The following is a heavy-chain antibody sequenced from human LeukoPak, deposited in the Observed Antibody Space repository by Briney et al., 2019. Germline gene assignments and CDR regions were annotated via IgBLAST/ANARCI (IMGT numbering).Heavy chain of an antibody. Sequence: NPSETLSLTCTVSGGSISNYYWSWIRQPPGKGLEWIGYIYTSGSTNYNPSLKSRVTISVDTSKNQFSLKLSSVTAADTAVYYCARGYYGSGSYWGYYYYMDVWGKGTTVTISS. D-gene: IGHD3-10*01. CDR1: GGSISNYY. CDR3: ARGYYGSGSYWGYYYYMDV. J-gene: IGHJ6*03. CDR2: IYTSGST. V-gene: IGHV4-4*08.